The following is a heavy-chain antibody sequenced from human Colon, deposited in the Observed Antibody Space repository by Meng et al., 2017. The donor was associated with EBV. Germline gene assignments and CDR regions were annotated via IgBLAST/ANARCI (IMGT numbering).Heavy chain of an antibody. CDR3: ARHVYGDSYGF. CDR1: GGFLDNSDYF. Sequence: QLQLQESGPGLVQPSETLSLTCTVSGGFLDNSDYFWDWIRQPPGKGLEWIGSVRYSGTAYYNPSLTSRVTISVDTSKNQFSLNLSSLTAADTAVYYCARHVYGDSYGFWGQGTLVTVSS. CDR2: VRYSGTA. V-gene: IGHV4-39*01. D-gene: IGHD4-17*01. J-gene: IGHJ4*02.